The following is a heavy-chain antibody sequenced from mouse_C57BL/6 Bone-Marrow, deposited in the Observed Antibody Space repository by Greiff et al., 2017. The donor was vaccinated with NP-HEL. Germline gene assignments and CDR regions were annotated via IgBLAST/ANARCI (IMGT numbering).Heavy chain of an antibody. Sequence: EVMLVESGGGLVQPGGSLKLSCAASGFTFSDYYMYWVRQTPEKRLEWVAYISNGGGSTYYPDTVQGRFTISRDNAKNTLYLQKSRLKSEDTAMYYCARHPGDYAMDYWGQGTSVTVSS. CDR1: GFTFSDYY. V-gene: IGHV5-12*01. J-gene: IGHJ4*01. D-gene: IGHD4-1*01. CDR2: ISNGGGST. CDR3: ARHPGDYAMDY.